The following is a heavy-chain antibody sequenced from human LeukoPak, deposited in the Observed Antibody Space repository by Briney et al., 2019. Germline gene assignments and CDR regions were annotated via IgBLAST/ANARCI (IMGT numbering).Heavy chain of an antibody. CDR1: GGSISSSNW. V-gene: IGHV4-4*02. Sequence: PSGTLSLTCAVSGGSISSSNWWNWVRQPPGKGLEWIGEIHHSGRTNYNPPLKSRVTISVDKSKNQFSLKLSSVTAADTAVYYCARLRGFGADYYYYYYMDVWGKGTTVTVSS. D-gene: IGHD3-10*01. CDR3: ARLRGFGADYYYYYYMDV. CDR2: IHHSGRT. J-gene: IGHJ6*03.